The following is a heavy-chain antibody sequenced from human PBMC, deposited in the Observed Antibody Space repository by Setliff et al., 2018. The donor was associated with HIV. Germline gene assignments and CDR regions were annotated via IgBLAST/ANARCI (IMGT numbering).Heavy chain of an antibody. D-gene: IGHD2-15*01. CDR1: GGAFISHT. CDR2: IIPILGIP. V-gene: IGHV1-69*02. J-gene: IGHJ3*02. CDR3: ARFCSGGSCYGAFDI. Sequence: SVKVSCKASGGAFISHTFTWVRQAPGQGLEWMGRIIPILGIPNYAQNFQGRLTISADKSTRTAYLELSSLRSEDTAVYYCARFCSGGSCYGAFDIWGQGTMV.